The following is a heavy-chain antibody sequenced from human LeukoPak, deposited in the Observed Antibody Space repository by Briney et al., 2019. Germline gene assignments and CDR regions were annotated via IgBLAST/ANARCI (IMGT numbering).Heavy chain of an antibody. CDR3: ARAENYYDSSGYS. V-gene: IGHV1-46*01. J-gene: IGHJ5*02. D-gene: IGHD3-22*01. CDR1: GYTFTSYG. CDR2: INPSGGST. Sequence: ASVKVSRKASGYTFTSYGISWVRQAPGQGLEWMGIINPSGGSTSYAQKFQGRVTMTRDTSTSTVYMELSSLRSEDTAVYYCARAENYYDSSGYSWGQGTLVTVSS.